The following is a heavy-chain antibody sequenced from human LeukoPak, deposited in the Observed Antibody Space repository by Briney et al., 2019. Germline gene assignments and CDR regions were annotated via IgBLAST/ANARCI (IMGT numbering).Heavy chain of an antibody. CDR3: ARVGWNYDWLDNWFDP. CDR1: GGSISSSSYY. V-gene: IGHV4-39*07. CDR2: IYYTENT. J-gene: IGHJ5*02. Sequence: PSETLSLTCTVSGGSISSSSYYWGWIRQSPGKGLEWIGTIYYTENTYYNPSLKSRVTISVDRAKNQCSLKVTSVTAADTAMYYCARVGWNYDWLDNWFDPWGQGTLVTVSS. D-gene: IGHD1-7*01.